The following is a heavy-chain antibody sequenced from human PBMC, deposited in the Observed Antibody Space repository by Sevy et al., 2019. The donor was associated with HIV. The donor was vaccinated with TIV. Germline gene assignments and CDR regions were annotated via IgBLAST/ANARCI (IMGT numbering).Heavy chain of an antibody. CDR1: GFTFSSYT. CDR2: ISFSSNYI. Sequence: GGSLRLSCAAAGFTFSSYTMNWVRQAPGKGLEWVASISFSSNYIYYTDSLKGRFTISRDNAKNSLYLQMNSLRAEDTDVYYCAREDSKNWRYFDYWGQGTLVTVSS. V-gene: IGHV3-21*01. D-gene: IGHD1-1*01. CDR3: AREDSKNWRYFDY. J-gene: IGHJ4*02.